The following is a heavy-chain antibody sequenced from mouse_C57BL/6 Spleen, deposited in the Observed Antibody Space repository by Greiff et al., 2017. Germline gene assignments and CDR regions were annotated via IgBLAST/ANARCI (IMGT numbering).Heavy chain of an antibody. CDR3: ARSDGYGYAMDD. CDR1: GYAFSSYW. V-gene: IGHV1-80*01. CDR2: IYPGDGDT. D-gene: IGHD2-2*01. J-gene: IGHJ4*01. Sequence: QVQLQQSGAELVKPGASVKISCKASGYAFSSYWMNWVKQRPGKGLEWIGQIYPGDGDTTYNGKFKGKATLTADKSSSTAYMPLSSLTSEDSAVYFCARSDGYGYAMDDGGQGTSGTVSS.